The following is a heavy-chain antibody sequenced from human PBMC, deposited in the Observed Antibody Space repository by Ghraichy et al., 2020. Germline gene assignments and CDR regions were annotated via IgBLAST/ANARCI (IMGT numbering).Heavy chain of an antibody. V-gene: IGHV1-24*01. CDR2: FDPEDGET. CDR1: GYTLTELS. Sequence: ASVTVSCKVSGYTLTELSMHWVRQAPGKGLEWMGGFDPEDGETIYAQKFQGRVTMTEDTSTDTAYMELSSLRSEDTAVYYCATEGSSSSGYYYYGMDVWGQGTTVTVSS. J-gene: IGHJ6*02. D-gene: IGHD6-6*01. CDR3: ATEGSSSSGYYYYGMDV.